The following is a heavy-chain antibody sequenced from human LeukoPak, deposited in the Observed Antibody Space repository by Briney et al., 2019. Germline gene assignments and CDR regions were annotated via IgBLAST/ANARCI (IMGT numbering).Heavy chain of an antibody. CDR3: ASTYYDSLVV. CDR1: GDSINKYY. D-gene: IGHD3-22*01. V-gene: IGHV4-4*07. Sequence: PSETLSLTCTVSGDSINKYYWSWIRQPAGKGLEWIGRIYASGATKYNPSLKSRVTISVDTSKNQFSLKLSSVTAADTAVYYCASTYYDSLVVWGQGTLVTVSS. J-gene: IGHJ4*02. CDR2: IYASGAT.